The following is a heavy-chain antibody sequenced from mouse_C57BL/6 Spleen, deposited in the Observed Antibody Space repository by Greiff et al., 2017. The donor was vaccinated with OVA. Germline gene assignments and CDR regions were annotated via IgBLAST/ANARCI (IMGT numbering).Heavy chain of an antibody. CDR1: GYTFTDYN. J-gene: IGHJ4*01. CDR3: ARRVGSSYYAMDY. CDR2: INPNNGGT. V-gene: IGHV1-18*01. Sequence: EVQLQESGPELVKPGASVKIPCKASGYTFTDYNMDWVKQSHGKSLEWIGDINPNNGGTIYNQKFKGKATLTVDKSSSTAYMELRSLTSEDTAVYYCARRVGSSYYAMDYWGQGTSVTVSS. D-gene: IGHD1-1*01.